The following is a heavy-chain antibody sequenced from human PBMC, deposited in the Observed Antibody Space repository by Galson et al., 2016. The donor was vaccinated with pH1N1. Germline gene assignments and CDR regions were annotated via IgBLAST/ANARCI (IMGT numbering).Heavy chain of an antibody. CDR3: ARGPLREGVIVPTNVRSGNWFDP. V-gene: IGHV1-2*06. CDR1: GFTFSGYF. Sequence: SVKVSCKASGFTFSGYFIHWVRQAPGQGLEWMGRISPSRGDTDYAQKFQGRVTLTGDTSTTAHMELSRLTSNDTATYYCARGPLREGVIVPTNVRSGNWFDPWGRGTPVLVSS. J-gene: IGHJ5*02. CDR2: ISPSRGDT. D-gene: IGHD2/OR15-2a*01.